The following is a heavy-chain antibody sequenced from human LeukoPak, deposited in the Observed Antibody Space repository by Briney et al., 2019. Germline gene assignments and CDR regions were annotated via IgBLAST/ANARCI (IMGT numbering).Heavy chain of an antibody. J-gene: IGHJ4*02. D-gene: IGHD7-27*01. CDR1: GGSISNYF. V-gene: IGHV4-59*01. CDR3: ARALPGVTGFYFDY. Sequence: SETLSLTCTVSGGSISNYFWSWIRQPPGRGLEWIGYIYESESTNYNPSLKSRVTISPDTSKKKFSLKLTSVTAADTAVYYCARALPGVTGFYFDYWGQGTLVTVSS. CDR2: IYESEST.